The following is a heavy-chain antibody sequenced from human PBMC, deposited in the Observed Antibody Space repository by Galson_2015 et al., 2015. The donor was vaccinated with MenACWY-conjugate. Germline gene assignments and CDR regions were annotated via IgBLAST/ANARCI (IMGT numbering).Heavy chain of an antibody. CDR1: GYSFSTYW. Sequence: SGAEVKKPGESLKISCKGSGYSFSTYWIGWVRQMPGKGLEWMGLISPDDSNTRYSPAFQGQVTISADRSISTAYLQWNTLQASDTAIYYCARHPPGGRGMDVWGQGTTVTVSS. D-gene: IGHD1-26*01. J-gene: IGHJ6*02. CDR2: ISPDDSNT. V-gene: IGHV5-51*01. CDR3: ARHPPGGRGMDV.